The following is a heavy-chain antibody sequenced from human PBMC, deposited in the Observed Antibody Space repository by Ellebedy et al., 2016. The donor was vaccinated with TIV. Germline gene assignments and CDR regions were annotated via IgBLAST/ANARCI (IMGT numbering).Heavy chain of an antibody. CDR2: IYYSGST. J-gene: IGHJ3*02. Sequence: MPSETLSLTCTVSGGSISSGDYYWSWIRQPPGKGLEWIGYIYYSGSTYYNPSLKSRVTISVDTSKNQFSLKLSSVTAADTAVYYCARVDGYCSGGSCLNHDAFDIWGQGTMVTVSS. V-gene: IGHV4-30-4*01. CDR1: GGSISSGDYY. D-gene: IGHD2-15*01. CDR3: ARVDGYCSGGSCLNHDAFDI.